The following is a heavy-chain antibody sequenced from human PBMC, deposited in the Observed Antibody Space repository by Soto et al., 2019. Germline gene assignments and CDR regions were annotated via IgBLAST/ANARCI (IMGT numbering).Heavy chain of an antibody. CDR3: ARGTYYDFWSGYSQPFDY. V-gene: IGHV3-33*01. D-gene: IGHD3-3*01. CDR1: XFXXSSXX. J-gene: IGHJ4*02. Sequence: QVQLVESGGGVVQPGRSLRLXCAASXFXXSSXXXXXXRQAPGKGLEWVAVIWYDGSNKYYADSVKGRFTISRDNSKNTLYLQMNSLRAEDTAVYYCARGTYYDFWSGYSQPFDYWGQGTLVTVSS. CDR2: IWYDGSNK.